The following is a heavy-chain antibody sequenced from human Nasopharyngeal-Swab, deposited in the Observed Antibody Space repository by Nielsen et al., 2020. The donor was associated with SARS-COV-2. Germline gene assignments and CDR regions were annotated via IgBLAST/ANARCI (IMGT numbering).Heavy chain of an antibody. V-gene: IGHV3-7*03. J-gene: IGHJ4*02. CDR2: INEGGSET. D-gene: IGHD4-11*01. CDR1: GFIFSHYW. CDR3: VITSVDY. Sequence: GEYLKISCAASGFIFSHYWMSGVRQPPGKGLEWVANINEGGSETDYVDSVMGRFTVTRDSAKTSVYLQMNSLRTEDTTMCYCVITSVDYWGLGTLVTVSS.